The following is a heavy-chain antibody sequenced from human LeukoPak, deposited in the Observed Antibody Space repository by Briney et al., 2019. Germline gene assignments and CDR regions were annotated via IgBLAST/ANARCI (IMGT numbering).Heavy chain of an antibody. V-gene: IGHV1-2*02. CDR1: GYTFTGYY. CDR3: ARDLPEEYQLQYTQFDY. D-gene: IGHD2-2*02. J-gene: IGHJ4*02. CDR2: INPNSGGT. Sequence: ASVKVSCKASGYTFTGYYMHWVRQAPGQGLEWMGWINPNSGGTNYAQKFQGRVTMTRDTSISTAYMELSRLRSDDTAVYYCARDLPEEYQLQYTQFDYWGQGTLVTVSS.